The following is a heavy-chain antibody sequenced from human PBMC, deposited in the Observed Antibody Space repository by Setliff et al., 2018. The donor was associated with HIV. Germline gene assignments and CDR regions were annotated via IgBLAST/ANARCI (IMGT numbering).Heavy chain of an antibody. V-gene: IGHV4-30-4*08. D-gene: IGHD2-2*01. Sequence: SETLSLTCTVFGGSVRSDDYYWSWIRQPPGKGLEWIGYIYYTGSTHYNPSLKGRLSMSTSENQFSLKLTSVTAADTAVYYCARLSTTSRDFDSWGQGTLVTVSS. J-gene: IGHJ4*02. CDR3: ARLSTTSRDFDS. CDR2: IYYTGST. CDR1: GGSVRSDDYY.